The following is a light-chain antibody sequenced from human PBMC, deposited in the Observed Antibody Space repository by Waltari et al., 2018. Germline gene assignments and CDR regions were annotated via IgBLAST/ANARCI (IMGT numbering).Light chain of an antibody. Sequence: EINMTQSPSFVSASVGDRVSMSCRASQDISTSLAWYQQKSGKAPSLLIYHSSTLQSGVPSRFSGAGTGTDFTLTINNLHPEDFATYFCQQGDTSPPTFGPGTKVELK. V-gene: IGKV1-12*01. CDR1: QDISTS. CDR2: HSS. J-gene: IGKJ1*01. CDR3: QQGDTSPPT.